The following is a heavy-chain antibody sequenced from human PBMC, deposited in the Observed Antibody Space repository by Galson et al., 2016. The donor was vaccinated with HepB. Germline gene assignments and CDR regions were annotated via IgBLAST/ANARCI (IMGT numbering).Heavy chain of an antibody. D-gene: IGHD6-13*01. V-gene: IGHV1-18*01. CDR2: INGHNGNT. Sequence: SVKVSCKASGYSFTSYGISWLRQAPGQGLEWLGWINGHNGNTNTNLGQKFQGRLTMTRETSTSTSYLELRSLRSDDTAVYYCAREGVNAAGPFAPWGQGTLVIVSS. CDR3: AREGVNAAGPFAP. J-gene: IGHJ5*02. CDR1: GYSFTSYG.